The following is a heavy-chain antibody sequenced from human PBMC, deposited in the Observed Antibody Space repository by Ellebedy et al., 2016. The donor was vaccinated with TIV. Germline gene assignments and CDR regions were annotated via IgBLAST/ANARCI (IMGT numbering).Heavy chain of an antibody. CDR3: AAGLISEFEF. CDR1: GYTFTGYY. Sequence: AASVKVSCKASGYTFTGYYMHWVRQAPRQGLEWMGWINPNSGGTKFAQKFQGRVTMTRDTSISTAYMELSRLRSDDTAVYFCAAGLISEFEFWGQGTLVTVSS. J-gene: IGHJ1*01. D-gene: IGHD3-16*01. V-gene: IGHV1-2*02. CDR2: INPNSGGT.